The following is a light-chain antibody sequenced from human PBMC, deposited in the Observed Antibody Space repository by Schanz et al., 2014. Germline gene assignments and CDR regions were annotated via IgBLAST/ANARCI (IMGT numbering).Light chain of an antibody. J-gene: IGLJ3*02. CDR3: SSFTTSSAPGV. CDR1: SSDVGGYNY. V-gene: IGLV2-14*03. Sequence: QSALTQPASVSGSPGQSITISCTGTSSDVGGYNYVSWYQQYPGKAPKLMIYDVSNRPSGVSNRFSGSKSGNTASLTISGLQAEDEADYYCSSFTTSSAPGVFGGGTKLTVL. CDR2: DVS.